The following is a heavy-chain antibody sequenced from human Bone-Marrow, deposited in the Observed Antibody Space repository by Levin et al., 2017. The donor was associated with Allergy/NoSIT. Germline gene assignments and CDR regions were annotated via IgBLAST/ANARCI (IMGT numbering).Heavy chain of an antibody. CDR2: IRKTGSGGTT. D-gene: IGHD3/OR15-3a*01. J-gene: IGHJ4*02. CDR1: GFTFGDYV. Sequence: SCTPSGFTFGDYVVTWFRQAPGKGLEWVGFIRKTGSGGTTEFAASVKGRFTMSRDDSKSIAYLQMNSLKPEDTAVYYCSRDDFRPGPYFDDWGQGTLVTVSS. CDR3: SRDDFRPGPYFDD. V-gene: IGHV3-49*03.